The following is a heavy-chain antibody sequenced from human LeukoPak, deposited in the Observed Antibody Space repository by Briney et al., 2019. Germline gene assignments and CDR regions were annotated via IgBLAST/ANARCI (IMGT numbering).Heavy chain of an antibody. CDR1: GGSVSSGSYY. D-gene: IGHD5-24*01. CDR2: IYHSGST. CDR3: ARGDGPFDY. V-gene: IGHV4-30-2*01. Sequence: SETLSLTCTVSGGSVSSGSYYWSWIRQPPGKGLEWIGYIYHSGSTYYNPSLKSRVTISVDRSKNQFSLKLSSVTAADTAVYYCARGDGPFDYWGQGTPVTVSS. J-gene: IGHJ4*02.